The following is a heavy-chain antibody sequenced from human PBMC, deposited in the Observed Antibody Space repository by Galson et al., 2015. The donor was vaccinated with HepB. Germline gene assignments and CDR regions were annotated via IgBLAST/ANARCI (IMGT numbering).Heavy chain of an antibody. D-gene: IGHD1-26*01. V-gene: IGHV3-7*01. J-gene: IGHJ4*02. CDR3: ARDKILGATHFDF. Sequence: SLRLSCAAFGFTFSSYWMSWVRQAPGKGPEWVANIGQDGGEKYYLDSVKGRFTISRDNAKNSLYLQMDSLRAEDTAAYYCARDKILGATHFDFWGQGSLVTVSS. CDR1: GFTFSSYW. CDR2: IGQDGGEK.